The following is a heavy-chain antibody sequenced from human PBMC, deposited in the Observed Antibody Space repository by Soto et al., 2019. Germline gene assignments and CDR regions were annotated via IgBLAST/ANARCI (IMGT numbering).Heavy chain of an antibody. Sequence: QVQLVQSGAEVKKPGASVKVSCKASGYTFTNYGISWVRQAPGQGLEWMGWISAYNGNTNYAQKFQGRVTMTTDTSKSTAYMELRSLRSDDTAVYYCARSEWELHPVYFYYWGQGTLVTVSS. D-gene: IGHD1-26*01. V-gene: IGHV1-18*04. CDR3: ARSEWELHPVYFYY. CDR2: ISAYNGNT. CDR1: GYTFTNYG. J-gene: IGHJ4*02.